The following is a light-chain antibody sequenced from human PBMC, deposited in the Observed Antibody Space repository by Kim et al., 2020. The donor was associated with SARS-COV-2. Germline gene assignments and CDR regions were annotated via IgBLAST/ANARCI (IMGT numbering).Light chain of an antibody. J-gene: IGKJ2*01. Sequence: SPGERATVSCRASQSISSNYLAWYQQKPGQAPRLLIYDASRRATGIPDRFSGSGSGTDFTLTISRLEPEDFVVYYCQQYGSSPPYTFGQGTKLEI. CDR1: QSISSNY. V-gene: IGKV3-20*01. CDR3: QQYGSSPPYT. CDR2: DAS.